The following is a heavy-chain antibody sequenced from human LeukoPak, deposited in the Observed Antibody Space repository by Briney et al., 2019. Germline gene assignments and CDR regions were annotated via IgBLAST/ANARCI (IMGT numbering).Heavy chain of an antibody. CDR3: ARARYFDWLNDY. J-gene: IGHJ4*02. Sequence: SVKVSCKASGGTFSSYAISWVRQAPGQGLEWMGRIIPIFGTANYAQKFQGRVTIPPDESTSTAYMELSSLRSEDTAVYYCARARYFDWLNDYWGQGTLVTVSS. D-gene: IGHD3-9*01. CDR2: IIPIFGTA. V-gene: IGHV1-69*13. CDR1: GGTFSSYA.